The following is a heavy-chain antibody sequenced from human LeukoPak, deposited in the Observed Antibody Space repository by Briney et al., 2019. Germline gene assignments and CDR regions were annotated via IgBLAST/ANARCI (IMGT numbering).Heavy chain of an antibody. CDR1: GGSISSSSYY. J-gene: IGHJ6*02. Sequence: SETLSLTCTVSGGSISSSSYYWGWIRQPPGKGLEWIGSIYYSGSTYYNPSLKSRVTISVDTSKNQFSLKLSSVTAADTAVYHCARQWETTVLYYYYGMDVWGQGTTVTVSS. D-gene: IGHD4-17*01. V-gene: IGHV4-39*01. CDR2: IYYSGST. CDR3: ARQWETTVLYYYYGMDV.